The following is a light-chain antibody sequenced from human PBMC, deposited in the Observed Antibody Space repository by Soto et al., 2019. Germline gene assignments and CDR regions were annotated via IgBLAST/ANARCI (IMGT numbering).Light chain of an antibody. CDR2: DVT. CDR3: SSYTNNDTLL. V-gene: IGLV2-14*03. Sequence: QSALTQPASVSGSPGQSITISCTGTSSDVGGYDHVSWYQQHPGKAPKLIIYDVTVRPSGISRRFSGSKSDNTASLAVSGLQPEDEADYYCSSYTNNDTLLFGGWTKLTV. CDR1: SSDVGGYDH. J-gene: IGLJ3*02.